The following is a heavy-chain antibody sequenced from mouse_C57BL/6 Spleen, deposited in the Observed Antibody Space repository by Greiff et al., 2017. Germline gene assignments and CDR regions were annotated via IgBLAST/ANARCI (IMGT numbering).Heavy chain of an antibody. CDR1: GYSFTGYY. CDR3: ARWGDPYYFDY. J-gene: IGHJ2*01. Sequence: VQLQQSGPELVKPGASVKISCKASGYSFTGYYMNWVKQSPEKSLEWIGEFNPSTGGTTYNTKFKAKATLTVDKSSSTDYMQLKSLTSEDSAVYYCARWGDPYYFDYWGQGTTLTVSS. CDR2: FNPSTGGT. V-gene: IGHV1-42*01.